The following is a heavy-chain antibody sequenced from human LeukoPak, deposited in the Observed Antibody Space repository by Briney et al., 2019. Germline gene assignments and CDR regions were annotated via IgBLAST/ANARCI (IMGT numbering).Heavy chain of an antibody. Sequence: GAVKDSRMASRYTLTGYHMHGVRPAPGQGGEGVGCINPNSGGTNYAQKFQGRVTMRRDTSISPAYMELSRLTSDDTAVYCCARAAGPYNRNAPGGYWGQGTLVTVSS. CDR3: ARAAGPYNRNAPGGY. V-gene: IGHV1-2*02. J-gene: IGHJ4*02. CDR1: RYTLTGYH. CDR2: INPNSGGT. D-gene: IGHD1-20*01.